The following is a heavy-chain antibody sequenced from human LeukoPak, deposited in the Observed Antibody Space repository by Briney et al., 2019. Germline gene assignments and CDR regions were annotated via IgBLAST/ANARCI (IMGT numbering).Heavy chain of an antibody. CDR1: GGTFSSYA. V-gene: IGHV1-69*05. D-gene: IGHD1-1*01. CDR3: ARYRQQERLAFDI. CDR2: IIPIFGTA. J-gene: IGHJ3*02. Sequence: SVKVSCKASGGTFSSYAISWVRQAPGQGLEWMGGIIPIFGTANYAQKFQGRVTITTDESTSTAYMELSSLRSEDTAVYYCARYRQQERLAFDIWGQGTMVTVSS.